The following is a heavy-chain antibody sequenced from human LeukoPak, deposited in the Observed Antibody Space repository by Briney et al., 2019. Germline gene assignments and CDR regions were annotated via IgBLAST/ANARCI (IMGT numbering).Heavy chain of an antibody. V-gene: IGHV3-21*04. CDR3: ARGFNWNYGRFDF. CDR2: ISSSSSSYI. D-gene: IGHD1-7*01. Sequence: GGSLRLSCAASGFTFSSYSMNWVRQAPGKGLEWVSSISSSSSSYIYYADSVKGRFTISRDNAKNSLYLQMNSLRAEDTAVYYCARGFNWNYGRFDFWGQGTLVTVSS. CDR1: GFTFSSYS. J-gene: IGHJ4*02.